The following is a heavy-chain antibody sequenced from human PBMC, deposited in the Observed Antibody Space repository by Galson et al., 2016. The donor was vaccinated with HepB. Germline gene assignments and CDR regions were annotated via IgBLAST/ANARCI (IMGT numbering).Heavy chain of an antibody. D-gene: IGHD3-3*01. CDR2: IGYEGRSK. Sequence: SLRLSCAASGFSFSNFAMYWVRQAPGKGLEWVAAIGYEGRSKYYIDSVKGRFTISRDNSKNTFSLQMNSLRPEDTAVYYCAREELNYDFWSGLYYYYGVDVWGQGTTV. V-gene: IGHV3-30*03. CDR3: AREELNYDFWSGLYYYYGVDV. CDR1: GFSFSNFA. J-gene: IGHJ6*02.